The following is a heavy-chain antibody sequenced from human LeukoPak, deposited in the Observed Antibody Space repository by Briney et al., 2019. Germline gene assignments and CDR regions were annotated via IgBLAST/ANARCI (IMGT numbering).Heavy chain of an antibody. Sequence: ASVKVSCKASGGTFSSYAISWVRQAPGQGLEWMGGIIPIFGTANYAQKFQGRVTITADKSTSTAYMELSSLRSEDTAVYYCARGRVGASNAFDIWGQGTMVTVSS. V-gene: IGHV1-69*06. CDR1: GGTFSSYA. D-gene: IGHD1-26*01. CDR2: IIPIFGTA. CDR3: ARGRVGASNAFDI. J-gene: IGHJ3*02.